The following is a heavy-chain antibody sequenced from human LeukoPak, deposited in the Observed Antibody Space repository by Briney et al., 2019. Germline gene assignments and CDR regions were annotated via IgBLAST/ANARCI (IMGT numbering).Heavy chain of an antibody. J-gene: IGHJ4*02. V-gene: IGHV1-8*01. D-gene: IGHD4-11*01. CDR2: VSPNSGNT. Sequence: ASVKVSCKASGYTFTNHDINWVRQATGQGLEWMGWVSPNSGNTVYAQKVKGRVIITMDPSMSTAYMELSSLLSEDTAVYYCARGGPDDNYDDFDYWGQGTLVTVAS. CDR1: GYTFTNHD. CDR3: ARGGPDDNYDDFDY.